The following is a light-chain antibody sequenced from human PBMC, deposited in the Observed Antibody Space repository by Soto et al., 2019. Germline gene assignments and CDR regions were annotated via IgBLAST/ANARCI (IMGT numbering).Light chain of an antibody. J-gene: IGKJ1*01. CDR3: MQGTHWPPT. V-gene: IGKV2-30*01. Sequence: DVVMTQSPLSLPVTLGQPASISCRSSQSLVYTDGNTYLNWFQQRPGHSPRRLIDKVSNRDSGGPDRFSGSGSGTDFTLKISRVEAEDVGVYYCMQGTHWPPTFGQGTKVEIK. CDR1: QSLVYTDGNTY. CDR2: KVS.